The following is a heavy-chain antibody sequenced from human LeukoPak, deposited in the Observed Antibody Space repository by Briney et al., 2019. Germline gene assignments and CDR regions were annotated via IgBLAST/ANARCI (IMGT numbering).Heavy chain of an antibody. D-gene: IGHD6-19*01. CDR3: AREGNSGSAADY. CDR2: IYYSGST. V-gene: IGHV4-59*01. J-gene: IGHJ4*02. CDR1: GGSISSYY. Sequence: PSETLSLTCTVSGGSISSYYWSWTRQPPGKGLEWIGYIYYSGSTNYNPSLKSRVTISVDTSKNQFSLKLSSVTAADTAVYYCAREGNSGSAADYWGQGTLVTVSS.